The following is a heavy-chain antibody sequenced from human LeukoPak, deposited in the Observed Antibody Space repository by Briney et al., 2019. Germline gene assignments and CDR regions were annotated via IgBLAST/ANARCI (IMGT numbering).Heavy chain of an antibody. CDR2: TPYDGSNK. CDR1: GFTFSNYG. J-gene: IGHJ4*02. V-gene: IGHV3-30*02. D-gene: IGHD3-10*01. CDR3: AKDVYCSGSYYFDY. Sequence: GGSLRLSCAASGFTFSNYGMHWVRQAPGKGLEGVTFTPYDGSNKYYADSVKGRFTISRDNSKNTLYLQMHSLRPEDTAVYYCAKDVYCSGSYYFDYWGQGTLVTVSS.